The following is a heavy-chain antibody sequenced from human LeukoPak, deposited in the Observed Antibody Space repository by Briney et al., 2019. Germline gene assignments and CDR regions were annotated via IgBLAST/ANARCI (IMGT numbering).Heavy chain of an antibody. J-gene: IGHJ4*02. CDR1: GYTFTIYG. CDR2: ISAYNGDT. D-gene: IGHD3-10*01. V-gene: IGHV1-18*01. Sequence: GASVRVSSTASGYTFTIYGISWGRQAPGEGGERMGWISAYNGDTKYTQKLQGRVTISTDTSPSTEYMEMRRLRDGDTAALFCVRGRVSNYGLGRILGYWGQGTLVTVSS. CDR3: VRGRVSNYGLGRILGY.